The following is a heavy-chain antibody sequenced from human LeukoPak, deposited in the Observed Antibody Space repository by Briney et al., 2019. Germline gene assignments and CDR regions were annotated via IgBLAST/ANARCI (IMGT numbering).Heavy chain of an antibody. Sequence: ASMKASCKASGYTFTSYGITWVRQAPGQGLEWMGWISGYNGNTNYAQKFQGRVTMTTDTSTSTVYMELRSLRSDDTAVYYCARDDNYGSGQPDDWGQGTLVTVPS. J-gene: IGHJ4*02. CDR1: GYTFTSYG. CDR3: ARDDNYGSGQPDD. CDR2: ISGYNGNT. D-gene: IGHD3-10*01. V-gene: IGHV1-18*01.